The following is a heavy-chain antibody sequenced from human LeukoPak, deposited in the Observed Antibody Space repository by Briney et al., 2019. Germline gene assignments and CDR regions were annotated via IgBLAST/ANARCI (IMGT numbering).Heavy chain of an antibody. J-gene: IGHJ4*02. CDR1: GFTFSSYA. D-gene: IGHD5-12*01. CDR2: ISSSGGST. CDR3: AKDPRRGYDARYFDY. V-gene: IGHV3-23*01. Sequence: PGGSLRLSCAASGFTFSSYAMSWVRQAPGKGLEWVSAISSSGGSTYYADSVKGRFTISRDNSKNTLYLQMNSLRAEDTAVYYCAKDPRRGYDARYFDYWGQGTLVTVSS.